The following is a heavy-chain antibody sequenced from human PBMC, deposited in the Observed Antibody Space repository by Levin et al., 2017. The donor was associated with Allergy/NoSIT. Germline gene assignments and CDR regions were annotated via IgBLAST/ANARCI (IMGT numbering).Heavy chain of an antibody. CDR2: IGTAGDT. V-gene: IGHV3-13*01. CDR1: GFTFSSYD. CDR3: ARGEPGSGNYYYYGMDV. J-gene: IGHJ6*02. D-gene: IGHD3-10*01. Sequence: GGSLRLSCAASGFTFSSYDMHWVRQATGKGLEWVSAIGTAGDTYYPGSVKGRFTISRENAKNSLYLQMNSLRAGDTAVYYCARGEPGSGNYYYYGMDVWGQGTTVTVSS.